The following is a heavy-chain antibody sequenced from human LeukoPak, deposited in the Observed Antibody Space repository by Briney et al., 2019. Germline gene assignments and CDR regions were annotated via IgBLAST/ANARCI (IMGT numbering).Heavy chain of an antibody. J-gene: IGHJ3*02. CDR3: ARDSGSGGDAFDI. Sequence: ASVKVSCKASGYTFTSYYIHWVRQAPGQGLEWMGIINPSGGSTTYVQKFQGRVTMTRDTSTSTVYMELSSLRTEDTAVYYCARDSGSGGDAFDIWGQGTMVILSS. CDR1: GYTFTSYY. CDR2: INPSGGST. V-gene: IGHV1-46*01. D-gene: IGHD3-10*01.